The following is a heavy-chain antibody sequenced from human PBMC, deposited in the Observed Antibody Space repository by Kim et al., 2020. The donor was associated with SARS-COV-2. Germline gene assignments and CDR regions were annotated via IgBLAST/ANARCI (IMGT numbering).Heavy chain of an antibody. J-gene: IGHJ4*02. Sequence: KYDADSVKGRFTIARDNSKNTLYLQMNSLRAEDTAVYYCARDFQWGGDSDYWGQGTLVTVSS. CDR3: ARDFQWGGDSDY. D-gene: IGHD1-26*01. CDR2: K. V-gene: IGHV3-33*01.